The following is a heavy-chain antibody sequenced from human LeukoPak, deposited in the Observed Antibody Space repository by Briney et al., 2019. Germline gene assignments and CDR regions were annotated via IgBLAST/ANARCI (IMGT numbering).Heavy chain of an antibody. D-gene: IGHD3-22*01. J-gene: IGHJ4*02. CDR3: ARGAYYSDKFPLHY. V-gene: IGHV1-2*02. CDR1: GYTFINYY. Sequence: ASVKVSCKASGYTFINYYMHWVRQAPGQRLEWMGWINPNSGATNYAQKFQGRVTMTRDTSISAAYMDLNSLRSDDTAVYYCARGAYYSDKFPLHYWGQGTLVTVSS. CDR2: INPNSGAT.